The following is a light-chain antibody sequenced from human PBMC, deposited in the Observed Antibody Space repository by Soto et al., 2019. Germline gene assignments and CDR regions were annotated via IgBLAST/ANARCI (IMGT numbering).Light chain of an antibody. CDR1: SSNIGAGYG. Sequence: QSVLTQPPSVSGAPGQRVTNSCTGSSSNIGAGYGVHWYQQLPGTAPKLLIYGNSNRPSGVPDRFSGSKSGTSASLAITGLQAEDEADYYCQSYDSSLRIFVFGTGTKLTVL. CDR3: QSYDSSLRIFV. V-gene: IGLV1-40*01. CDR2: GNS. J-gene: IGLJ1*01.